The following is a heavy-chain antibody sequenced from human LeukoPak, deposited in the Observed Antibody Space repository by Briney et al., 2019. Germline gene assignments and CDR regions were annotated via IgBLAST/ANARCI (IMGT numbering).Heavy chain of an antibody. CDR2: IYYSGST. CDR1: GGSISSGDYY. Sequence: SETLSLTCTVSGGSISSGDYYWSWIRQPPGKGLEWIGYIYYSGSTYYNPSLKSRVTISVDTSKNQFSLKLSSVTAADTAVYYCAAYDFLTWFDPWGQGTLVTVSS. V-gene: IGHV4-30-4*01. J-gene: IGHJ5*02. D-gene: IGHD3-9*01. CDR3: AAYDFLTWFDP.